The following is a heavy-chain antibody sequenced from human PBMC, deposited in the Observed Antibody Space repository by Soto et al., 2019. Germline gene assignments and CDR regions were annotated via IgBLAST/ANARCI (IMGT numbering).Heavy chain of an antibody. CDR3: AKDSLGGMGTVMMPGTD. D-gene: IGHD4-17*01. CDR1: GLTFSTYG. CDR2: MSYDLRKT. Sequence: VQLVESGGGVVQPGRSLRLSCEVSGLTFSTYGFHWVRQAPGKGLEWVAVMSYDLRKTHYADSVRGRFTISRDNSKNTLYLQMNDLRADDTALYYCAKDSLGGMGTVMMPGTDWGQGTLVTVSS. J-gene: IGHJ4*02. V-gene: IGHV3-30*18.